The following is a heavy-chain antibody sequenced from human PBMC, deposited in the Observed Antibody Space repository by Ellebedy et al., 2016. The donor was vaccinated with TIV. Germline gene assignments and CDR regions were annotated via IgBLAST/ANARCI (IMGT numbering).Heavy chain of an antibody. V-gene: IGHV3-7*01. CDR1: GFTFSSHW. CDR2: IKEDGSEK. Sequence: PGGSLRLSCAASGFTFSSHWMTWVRQAPGKRLEWVANIKEDGSEKVYLDSVKGRFTISRDNAKNSLSLQMTSLRAEDTAVYYCVRELYGSGSYYGDLWGQGTLVTVSS. D-gene: IGHD3-10*01. J-gene: IGHJ5*02. CDR3: VRELYGSGSYYGDL.